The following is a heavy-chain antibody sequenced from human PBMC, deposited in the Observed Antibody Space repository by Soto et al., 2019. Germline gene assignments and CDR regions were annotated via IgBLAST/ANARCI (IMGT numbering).Heavy chain of an antibody. CDR1: GGSISTGGYY. CDR2: IYYSGST. J-gene: IGHJ4*02. Sequence: QVQLQESGPGLVRPSQTLSLTCTVSGGSISTGGYYWTWIRQHPGKGLEWIGYIYYSGSTYYNPSLKSRVTISVDTSKNQFSLKLSSVTAADTAVYYCARGLSVTLFDNWGQGTLVTVSS. CDR3: ARGLSVTLFDN. D-gene: IGHD4-17*01. V-gene: IGHV4-31*03.